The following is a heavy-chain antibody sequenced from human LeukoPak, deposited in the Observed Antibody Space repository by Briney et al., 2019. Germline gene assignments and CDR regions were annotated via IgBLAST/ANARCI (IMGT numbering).Heavy chain of an antibody. J-gene: IGHJ5*02. CDR3: AREGADTYYYDSSGYNGIDP. CDR2: IIPIFGTA. D-gene: IGHD3-22*01. CDR1: GGTFSSYA. V-gene: IGHV1-69*06. Sequence: GASVKVSCKASGGTFSSYAISWVRQAPGQGLEWMGGIIPIFGTANYAQKFQGRVTITADKSTSTAYMELSSLRSEDTAVYYCAREGADTYYYDSSGYNGIDPWGQGTLVTVSS.